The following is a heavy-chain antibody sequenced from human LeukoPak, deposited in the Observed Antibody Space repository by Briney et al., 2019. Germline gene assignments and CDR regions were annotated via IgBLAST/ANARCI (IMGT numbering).Heavy chain of an antibody. D-gene: IGHD2-15*01. CDR1: GFTFSDYG. CDR2: ISYDGSNE. Sequence: GRSLRLSCAASGFTFSDYGMYWVRQAPGKGLEWVTVISYDGSNEYYADSVKGRFTISRDNSKNTLYLQMNSLRAEDTAVYYCAKGVVVAASGTYFDYWGQGTLVTVSS. J-gene: IGHJ4*02. CDR3: AKGVVVAASGTYFDY. V-gene: IGHV3-30*18.